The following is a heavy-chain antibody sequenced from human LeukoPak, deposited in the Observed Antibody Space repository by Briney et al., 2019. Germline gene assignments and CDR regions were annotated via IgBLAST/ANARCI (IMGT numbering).Heavy chain of an antibody. D-gene: IGHD6-13*01. CDR2: IIPIFGTA. CDR1: GGTFSSYA. Sequence: ASVKVSCKASGGTFSSYAISWVRQAPGQGLEWMGGIIPIFGTANYAQKFQGRVTMTRDTSTSTVYMELSSLRSEDTAVYYCARATSSSWYGVVDYWGQGTLVTVSS. J-gene: IGHJ4*02. V-gene: IGHV1-69*05. CDR3: ARATSSSWYGVVDY.